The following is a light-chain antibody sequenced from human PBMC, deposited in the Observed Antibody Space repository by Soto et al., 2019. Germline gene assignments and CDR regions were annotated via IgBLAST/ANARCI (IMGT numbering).Light chain of an antibody. CDR2: EVR. CDR1: SSDVGFYNY. Sequence: QSALTQPASVSGSPGQSITISCTGTSSDVGFYNYVSWYQQNPGKAPKLMIYEVRNRPSGVSNRFSGSKSGNTASLTISGLEAEDEADYYCSSFTNTDTLVFGTGTKLTVL. J-gene: IGLJ1*01. V-gene: IGLV2-14*01. CDR3: SSFTNTDTLV.